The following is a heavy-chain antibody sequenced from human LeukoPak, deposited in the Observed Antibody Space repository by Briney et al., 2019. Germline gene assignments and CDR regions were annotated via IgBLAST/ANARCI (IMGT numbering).Heavy chain of an antibody. D-gene: IGHD2-2*01. Sequence: SETLSLTCIVSGGIITSCAYYWIWLRQHPGKGLEWIGYIFYGNAYYNPSFKSRATILLDRSQNQVSLRLSSVSAADTAVYYCARDSTCRSTTCYPPDSYSLDLWGKGTTVTVSS. CDR2: IFYGNA. J-gene: IGHJ6*03. CDR1: GGIITSCAYY. CDR3: ARDSTCRSTTCYPPDSYSLDL. V-gene: IGHV4-31*03.